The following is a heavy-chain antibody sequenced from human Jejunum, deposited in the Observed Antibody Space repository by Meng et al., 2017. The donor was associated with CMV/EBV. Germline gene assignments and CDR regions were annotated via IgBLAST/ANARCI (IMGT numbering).Heavy chain of an antibody. Sequence: GLTFDDYAMHWVRQAPGKGLEWVSGISWNGDNIDYADSVRGRFTISRDNAKNSLYLQMNSLKAEDTAFYYCAKTLSPDDFWSGADYWGQGTLVTVSS. CDR3: AKTLSPDDFWSGADY. CDR2: ISWNGDNI. D-gene: IGHD3-3*01. V-gene: IGHV3-9*01. CDR1: GLTFDDYA. J-gene: IGHJ4*02.